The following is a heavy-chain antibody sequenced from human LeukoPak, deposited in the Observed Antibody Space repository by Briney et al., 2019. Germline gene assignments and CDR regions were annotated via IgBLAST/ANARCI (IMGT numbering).Heavy chain of an antibody. Sequence: PSQTLSLTCTVSGGSISSGSYYWSWIRQPAGKGLEWIGRIYTSGSTNYNPSLKSRVTISVDTSKNQFSLKLSSVTAADTAVYYCARPCGKFIVALDYWGQGTLVTVSS. CDR3: ARPCGKFIVALDY. D-gene: IGHD2-21*01. CDR2: IYTSGST. J-gene: IGHJ4*02. V-gene: IGHV4-61*02. CDR1: GGSISSGSYY.